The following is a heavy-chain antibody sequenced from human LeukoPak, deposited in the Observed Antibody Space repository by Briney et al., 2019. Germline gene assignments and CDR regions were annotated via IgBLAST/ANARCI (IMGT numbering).Heavy chain of an antibody. CDR2: IYYSGST. CDR3: ARDLFVYYDSSGYYLSDY. J-gene: IGHJ4*02. V-gene: IGHV4-59*01. Sequence: SETLSLTCTVSGGSISSYYWSWIRQPPGKGLEWIGYIYYSGSTNYNPSLKSRVTISVDTSKNQFSLKLSSVTAEDTAVYYCARDLFVYYDSSGYYLSDYWGQGTLVTVSS. D-gene: IGHD3-22*01. CDR1: GGSISSYY.